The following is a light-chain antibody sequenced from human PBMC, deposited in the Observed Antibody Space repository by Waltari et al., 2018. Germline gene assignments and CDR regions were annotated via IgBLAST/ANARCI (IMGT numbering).Light chain of an antibody. J-gene: IGLJ3*02. CDR1: SPRTSY. CDR3: NSRML. V-gene: IGLV3-19*01. Sequence: SSELTQDPAVSVALGRTARFTCPGVSPRTSYESWYQVKPGQAPVLVIYGKDKRPSGIPDRISGHSSGTTSSLTITGAQAEDEADYYCNSRMLCAGGTKVTVL. CDR2: GKD.